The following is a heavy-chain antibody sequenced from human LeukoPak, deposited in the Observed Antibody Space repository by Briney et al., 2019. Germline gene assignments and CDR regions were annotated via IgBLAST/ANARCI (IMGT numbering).Heavy chain of an antibody. CDR3: ARRIGGTKDY. V-gene: IGHV3-23*01. Sequence: GGSLRLSCAASGFTFSNDVMSWVRQAPGKGPEWVSSIDGGGGGTDYAGSVRGRFTISRDNFKNTSYLQMNSLRADDTAVYYCARRIGGTKDYWGQGAQVTVSS. D-gene: IGHD3-3*01. J-gene: IGHJ4*02. CDR2: IDGGGGGT. CDR1: GFTFSNDV.